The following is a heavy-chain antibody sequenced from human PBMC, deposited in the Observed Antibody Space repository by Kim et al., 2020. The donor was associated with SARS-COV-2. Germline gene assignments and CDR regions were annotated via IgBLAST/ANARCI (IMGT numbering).Heavy chain of an antibody. V-gene: IGHV4-34*01. Sequence: SGSTNYNPSLKSRVTISVDTSKNQFSLKLSSVTAADTAVYYCARGPPSDYWGQGTLVTVSS. CDR2: SGST. CDR3: ARGPPSDY. J-gene: IGHJ4*02.